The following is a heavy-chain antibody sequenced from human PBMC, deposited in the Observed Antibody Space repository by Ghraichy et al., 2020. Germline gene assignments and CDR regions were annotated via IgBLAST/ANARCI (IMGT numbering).Heavy chain of an antibody. CDR3: AKGALYCSSTSCYIQNYGMDV. J-gene: IGHJ6*02. D-gene: IGHD2-2*02. CDR2: ISGDGGST. CDR1: GFTFDDYA. V-gene: IGHV3-43*02. Sequence: GESLNISCAASGFTFDDYAMHWVRQAPGKGLEWVSLISGDGGSTYYADSVKGRFTISRDNSKNSLYLQMNSLRTEDTALYYCAKGALYCSSTSCYIQNYGMDVWGQGTTVTVSS.